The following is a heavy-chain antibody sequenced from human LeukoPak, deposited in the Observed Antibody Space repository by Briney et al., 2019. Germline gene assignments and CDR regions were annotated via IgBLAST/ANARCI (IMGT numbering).Heavy chain of an antibody. V-gene: IGHV4-34*01. CDR1: GGSFSGYY. D-gene: IGHD3-22*01. J-gene: IGHJ6*02. CDR3: AMVIFSDYYYGMDV. Sequence: SETLSLTCAVYGGSFSGYYWSWIRQPPGKGLEWIGEINHSGSTNYNPSLKSRVTISVDTSKNQFSLKLSSVTAADTAVYYCAMVIFSDYYYGMDVWGQGATVTVSS. CDR2: INHSGST.